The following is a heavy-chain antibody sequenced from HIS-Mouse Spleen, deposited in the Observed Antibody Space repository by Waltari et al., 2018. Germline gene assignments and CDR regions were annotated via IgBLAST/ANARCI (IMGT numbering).Heavy chain of an antibody. J-gene: IGHJ4*02. CDR1: GFPFGSYG. Sequence: QVQLVESGGGVVQPGRSLRPSCAASGFPFGSYGMAWVRQAPGKGLEWVAVISYDGSNKYYADSVKGRFTISRDNSKNTLYLQMNSLRAEDTAVYYCAKDQDYYDSSFDYWGQGTLVTVSS. CDR2: ISYDGSNK. CDR3: AKDQDYYDSSFDY. V-gene: IGHV3-30*18. D-gene: IGHD3-22*01.